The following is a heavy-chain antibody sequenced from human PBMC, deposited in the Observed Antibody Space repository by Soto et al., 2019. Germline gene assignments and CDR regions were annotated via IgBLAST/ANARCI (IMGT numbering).Heavy chain of an antibody. V-gene: IGHV4-59*01. CDR1: GGSISSYY. D-gene: IGHD1-7*01. J-gene: IGHJ6*02. CDR3: ARDRGGITGTETYYYYYGMDV. CDR2: IYYSGST. Sequence: XGTLSLTCTVSGGSISSYYWSWMRQPPGKGLEWIGYIYYSGSTNYNPSLKSRVTISVDTSKNQFSLKLSSVTAADTAVYYCARDRGGITGTETYYYYYGMDVWGQGTTVTVSS.